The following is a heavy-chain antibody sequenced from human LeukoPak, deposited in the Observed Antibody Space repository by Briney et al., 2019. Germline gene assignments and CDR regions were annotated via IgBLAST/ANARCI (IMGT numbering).Heavy chain of an antibody. J-gene: IGHJ3*02. D-gene: IGHD3-10*01. V-gene: IGHV1-46*01. Sequence: AASVTVSCKASGYTFASYTIHWVRQAPEQGLERMGIINPSGGSTSYAQKFQGRVTMTRDTSTSTVYMELSSLRSEDTAVYYCARPAGGQPHVGFDIWGQGTMVTVSS. CDR2: INPSGGST. CDR3: ARPAGGQPHVGFDI. CDR1: GYTFASYT.